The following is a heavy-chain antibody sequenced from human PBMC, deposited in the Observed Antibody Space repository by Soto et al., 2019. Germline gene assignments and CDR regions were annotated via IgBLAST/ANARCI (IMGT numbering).Heavy chain of an antibody. CDR3: AKCFSEIYYFYYSMDV. J-gene: IGHJ6*03. V-gene: IGHV3-23*01. D-gene: IGHD3-16*01. Sequence: GGSLRLSCAASGFSFNRYAMNWVRQAPGKGLEWVSTISNSGGSTYYADSVKGRFTISRDNSENTLYLQINNLRAEDTAVYYCAKCFSEIYYFYYSMDVWGKGTTVTVSS. CDR1: GFSFNRYA. CDR2: ISNSGGST.